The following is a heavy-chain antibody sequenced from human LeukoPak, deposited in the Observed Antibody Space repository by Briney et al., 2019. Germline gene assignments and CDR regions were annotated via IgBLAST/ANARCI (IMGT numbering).Heavy chain of an antibody. V-gene: IGHV3-23*01. Sequence: PGGSLRLSCAASGFTFSSYAMSWVRQAPGKGLEWVSAISGSGGSTYYADSVKGRFTISRDNSKNTLYLQMNSLRAEDTAVYCCAKDRGYGYANDAFDIWGQGTMVTVSS. CDR3: AKDRGYGYANDAFDI. CDR1: GFTFSSYA. D-gene: IGHD5-18*01. J-gene: IGHJ3*02. CDR2: ISGSGGST.